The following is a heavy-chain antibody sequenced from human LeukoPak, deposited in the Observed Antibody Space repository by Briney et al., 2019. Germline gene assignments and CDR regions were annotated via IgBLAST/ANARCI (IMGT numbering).Heavy chain of an antibody. Sequence: PGGSLRLSCAASGFTFTDSYMTWVRQAPGKGLEWLSYISGSGDDTNYADSVRGRFTISRDNAKNSLYLQMNILRVEDTAVYYCARDPRTVRIWGQGTLVTVSS. CDR2: ISGSGDDT. D-gene: IGHD1-1*01. V-gene: IGHV3-11*06. CDR3: ARDPRTVRI. CDR1: GFTFTDSY. J-gene: IGHJ4*02.